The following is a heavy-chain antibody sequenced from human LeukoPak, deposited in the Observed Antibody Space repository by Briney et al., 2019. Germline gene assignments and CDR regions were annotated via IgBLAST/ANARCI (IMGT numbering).Heavy chain of an antibody. J-gene: IGHJ6*03. CDR1: GGSISSSSYY. Sequence: SETLSLTCTVSGGSISSSSYYWGWIRQPPGKGLEWIGSIYYSGSTYYNPSLKSRVTISVDTSKNQFSLKLSSVTAADTAVYYCARESAKQLGYMDVWGKGTTVTVSS. V-gene: IGHV4-39*07. CDR2: IYYSGST. CDR3: ARESAKQLGYMDV. D-gene: IGHD6-13*01.